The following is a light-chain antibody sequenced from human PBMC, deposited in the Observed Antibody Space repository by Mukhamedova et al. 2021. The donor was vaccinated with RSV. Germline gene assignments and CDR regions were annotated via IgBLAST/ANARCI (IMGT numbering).Light chain of an antibody. V-gene: IGKV1-16*01. J-gene: IGKJ1*01. CDR3: QQYKSYPQT. Sequence: GQAPKCLIHSASSLQTGVPSRFSGSRSGTDFTLTISGLQPEHFGTYYCQQYKSYPQTFGQGTRVELK. CDR2: SAS.